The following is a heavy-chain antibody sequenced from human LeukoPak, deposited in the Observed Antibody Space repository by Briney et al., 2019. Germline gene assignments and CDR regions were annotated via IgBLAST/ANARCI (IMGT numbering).Heavy chain of an antibody. CDR1: GFTFTTYW. CDR3: ARSQWLRFDAFGI. D-gene: IGHD5-12*01. CDR2: IKQDGSEK. V-gene: IGHV3-7*04. J-gene: IGHJ3*02. Sequence: GGSLRLSCAASGFTFTTYWMSWVRQAPGKGLEWVANIKQDGSEKYYVDPVKGRFTISRDNAKNSLYLQMNSLRAEDTAVYYCARSQWLRFDAFGIWGQGTMVTVSS.